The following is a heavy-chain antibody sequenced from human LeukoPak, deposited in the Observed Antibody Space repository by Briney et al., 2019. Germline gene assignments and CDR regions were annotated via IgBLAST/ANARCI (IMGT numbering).Heavy chain of an antibody. Sequence: ASVKVSCKASGYTFTSYYMHWQRQPPVQGLKNIVIINPNSGSTRYAQKFQGRVTMTRDTSTSTVYMELSSLTSEDTAVYYCARDLDSYRSGSVYFDGWFDPWGQGTLVTVSS. D-gene: IGHD3-10*01. J-gene: IGHJ5*02. CDR2: INPNSGST. V-gene: IGHV1-46*01. CDR1: GYTFTSYY. CDR3: ARDLDSYRSGSVYFDGWFDP.